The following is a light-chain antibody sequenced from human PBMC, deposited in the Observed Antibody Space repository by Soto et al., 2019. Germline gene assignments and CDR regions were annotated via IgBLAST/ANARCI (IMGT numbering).Light chain of an antibody. CDR2: GAS. CDR1: QSVYSS. V-gene: IGKV3-15*01. Sequence: IVRTQSPATLSLSPGERATLSCRASQSVYSSLAWYQQKPGQAPRLLIYGASTRATGIPARFSGSGSGTDFTLTVNSLQPEDFATYYCQQGYTSAITFGQGTRLEIK. CDR3: QQGYTSAIT. J-gene: IGKJ5*01.